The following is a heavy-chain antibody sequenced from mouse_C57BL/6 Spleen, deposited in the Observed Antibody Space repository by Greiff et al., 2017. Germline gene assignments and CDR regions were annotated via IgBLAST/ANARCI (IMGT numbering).Heavy chain of an antibody. V-gene: IGHV1-81*01. CDR1: GYTFTSYG. D-gene: IGHD2-3*01. J-gene: IGHJ4*01. CDR2: IYPRSGNT. CDR3: AREGDDGYYDAMDY. Sequence: QVQLQQSGAELARPGASVKLSCKASGYTFTSYGISWVKQRTGQGLEWIGEIYPRSGNTYYNEKFKGKATLTADKSSSTAYMELRRLTSEDSAVYFCAREGDDGYYDAMDYWGQGTAVTVSS.